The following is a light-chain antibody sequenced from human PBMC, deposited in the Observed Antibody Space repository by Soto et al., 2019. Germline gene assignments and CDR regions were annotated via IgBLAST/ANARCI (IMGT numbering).Light chain of an antibody. CDR2: ATS. Sequence: EIVLTQSPGTLSLSPGDRATLSCRASQSVSSSYFAWYQQKPGQAPRLLIFATSSRATGIPDRFSGSGSGTDFPLTISRLEPEDFAVYYCQQFVGSPPEYTFGQGAKLEI. CDR1: QSVSSSY. V-gene: IGKV3-20*01. CDR3: QQFVGSPPEYT. J-gene: IGKJ2*01.